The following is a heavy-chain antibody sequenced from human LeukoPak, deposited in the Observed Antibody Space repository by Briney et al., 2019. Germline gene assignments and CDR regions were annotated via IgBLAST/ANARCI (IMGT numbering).Heavy chain of an antibody. CDR2: ISGSGGST. V-gene: IGHV3-23*01. CDR3: AKDTRNSSGWYSGYFDY. J-gene: IGHJ4*02. D-gene: IGHD6-19*01. CDR1: GFTFSSYA. Sequence: GGSLRLSCAASGFTFSSYAMSWVRQAPGKGLEWVSAISGSGGSTYYADSVKGRFTISRDNSKNTLYLQMNSLRAEDTAVYYCAKDTRNSSGWYSGYFDYWGQGTLVTVSS.